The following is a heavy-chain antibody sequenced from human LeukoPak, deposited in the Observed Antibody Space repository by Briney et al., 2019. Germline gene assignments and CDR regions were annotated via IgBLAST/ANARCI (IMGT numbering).Heavy chain of an antibody. CDR2: INPNSGGT. CDR3: ATYFLDTSARD. D-gene: IGHD3-22*01. J-gene: IGHJ4*02. Sequence: GASVKVSCKASGYTFTGYYMFWVRQAPGQGLEWMGWINPNSGGTNYAQKFQDRVTMTSDTSISTGYMELSSLRSDDTAVYYCATYFLDTSARDWGQGTLVTVSS. V-gene: IGHV1-2*02. CDR1: GYTFTGYY.